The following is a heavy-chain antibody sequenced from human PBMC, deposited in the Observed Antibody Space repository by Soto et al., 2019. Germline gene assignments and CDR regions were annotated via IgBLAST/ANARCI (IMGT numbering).Heavy chain of an antibody. V-gene: IGHV3-21*01. Sequence: GGSLRLSCAASGFTFSSYSMNWVRQAPGKGLEWVSSISSSSSYIYYADSVKGRFTISRDNAKNSLYLQMNRLRAEDRAVYYCARGCSGSYDSDYWGQGTLVTVSS. CDR1: GFTFSSYS. CDR2: ISSSSSYI. CDR3: ARGCSGSYDSDY. J-gene: IGHJ4*02. D-gene: IGHD3-10*02.